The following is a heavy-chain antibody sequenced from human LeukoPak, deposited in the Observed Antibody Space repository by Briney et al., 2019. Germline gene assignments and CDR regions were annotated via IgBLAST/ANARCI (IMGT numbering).Heavy chain of an antibody. J-gene: IGHJ3*02. V-gene: IGHV3-48*01. Sequence: GGSLRLSCAASGFTFSSYAMSWVRQAPGKGLEWVSYISSGSSTIYYADSVKGRFTISRDNAKNSLYLQMNSLRAEDTAVYYCARDNVPAVGFDIWGQGTMVIVSS. CDR2: ISSGSSTI. CDR3: ARDNVPAVGFDI. D-gene: IGHD2-2*01. CDR1: GFTFSSYA.